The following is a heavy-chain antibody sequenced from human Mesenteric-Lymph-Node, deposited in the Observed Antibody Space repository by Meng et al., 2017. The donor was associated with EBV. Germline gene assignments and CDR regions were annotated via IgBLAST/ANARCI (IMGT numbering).Heavy chain of an antibody. D-gene: IGHD1-26*01. V-gene: IGHV4-30-2*01. CDR2: IYHSGTT. J-gene: IGHJ4*02. CDR1: GGSIISGGYS. CDR3: ARSAGGDYFDY. Sequence: QESGSGLVRPYQTRSLTCAGPGGSIISGGYSWSWTRQAPGKGLEWIGFIYHSGTTYLNPSLRSRVNLSVDTSKNQFSLNLRSVSAADTAIYYCARSAGGDYFDYWGQGTLVTSPQ.